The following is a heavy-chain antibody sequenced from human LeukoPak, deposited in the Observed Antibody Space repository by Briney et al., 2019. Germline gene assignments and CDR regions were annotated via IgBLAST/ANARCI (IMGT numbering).Heavy chain of an antibody. J-gene: IGHJ3*02. CDR3: AKVPWSSNWKAFDI. V-gene: IGHV3-23*01. D-gene: IGHD1-20*01. Sequence: GGSRRLACAASGFTFSSYAMSWVRHAPGKGLEWVSVITGSGGSTYYGDSVKGRFTISRDNSKNTLYLQMNSLRAEDTAVYSCAKVPWSSNWKAFDIWGQGTMVTVSS. CDR2: ITGSGGST. CDR1: GFTFSSYA.